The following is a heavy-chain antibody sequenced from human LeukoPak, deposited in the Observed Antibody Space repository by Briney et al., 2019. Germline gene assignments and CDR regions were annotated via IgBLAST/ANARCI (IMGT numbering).Heavy chain of an antibody. V-gene: IGHV3-66*01. CDR2: IYSGGST. Sequence: GGSLRLSCAASGFTVSSNYMSWVRQAPGKGLEWVSVIYSGGSTYYADSVKGRFTISRDNSKNTLYLQMNSLRAEDTAVYYCAREGPLSIAAAGYLDYWGQETLVTVSS. J-gene: IGHJ4*02. CDR1: GFTVSSNY. D-gene: IGHD6-13*01. CDR3: AREGPLSIAAAGYLDY.